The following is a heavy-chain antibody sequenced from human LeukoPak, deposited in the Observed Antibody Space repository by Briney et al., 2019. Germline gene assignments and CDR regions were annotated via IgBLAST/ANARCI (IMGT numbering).Heavy chain of an antibody. V-gene: IGHV3-48*01. CDR2: ISDESRAI. Sequence: PGGSLRLSCAASGFTFSDYEMIWVRQAPGKGLAWVAYISDESRAIFYADSVKGRFTVSRDNAKNALYLQMNSLRAEDTAAYFCARDRAGWQLRPDSFHIWGQGTMVTVSS. CDR1: GFTFSDYE. J-gene: IGHJ3*02. D-gene: IGHD6-19*01. CDR3: ARDRAGWQLRPDSFHI.